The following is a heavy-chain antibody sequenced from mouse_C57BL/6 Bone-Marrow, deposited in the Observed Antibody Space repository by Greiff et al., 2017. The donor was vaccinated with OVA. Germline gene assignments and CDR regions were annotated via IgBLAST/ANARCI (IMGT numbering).Heavy chain of an antibody. J-gene: IGHJ3*01. CDR1: GFTFSSYA. V-gene: IGHV5-4*01. CDR3: AREGLPPFAY. Sequence: EVKLVESGGGLVKPGGSLKLSCAASGFTFSSYAMSCFRQPPDKRLEWVATISDGGSYTYYPDNVKGRFTISRDNAKNNLYLQMSHLKSEDTAMYYCAREGLPPFAYWGQGTLVTVSA. D-gene: IGHD3-3*01. CDR2: ISDGGSYT.